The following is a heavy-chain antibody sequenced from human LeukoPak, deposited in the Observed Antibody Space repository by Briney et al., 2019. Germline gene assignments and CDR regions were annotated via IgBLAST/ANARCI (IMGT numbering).Heavy chain of an antibody. J-gene: IGHJ4*02. V-gene: IGHV4-39*07. D-gene: IGHD2-2*01. CDR1: GGSISSSSYY. CDR2: SYYSGST. Sequence: SETLSLTCTVAGGSISSSSYYWGWIRQPPGKGLEWIGSSYYSGSTYYNPSLKSRVTTSADASKNKFSLKLSSVTAADTAVYYCARIGIAGGVDIVVVPAAYYFDYWGQGTLVTVSS. CDR3: ARIGIAGGVDIVVVPAAYYFDY.